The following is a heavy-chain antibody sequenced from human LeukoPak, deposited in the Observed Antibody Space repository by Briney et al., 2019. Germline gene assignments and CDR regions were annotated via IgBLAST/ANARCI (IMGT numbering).Heavy chain of an antibody. D-gene: IGHD6-6*01. CDR1: GGSISNYY. Sequence: PSETLSLTCTVSGGSISNYYWSWIRQPAGKGLEWIGRLYTSGSTNYNPSLKSRVTMSLDTSKNQFSLKLNSVTAADTAVYYCARDLDSNSFYYGMDVWGQGTTVTVSS. CDR3: ARDLDSNSFYYGMDV. V-gene: IGHV4-4*07. CDR2: LYTSGST. J-gene: IGHJ6*02.